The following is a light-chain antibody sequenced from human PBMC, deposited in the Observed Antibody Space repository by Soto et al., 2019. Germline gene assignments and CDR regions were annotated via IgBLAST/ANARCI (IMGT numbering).Light chain of an antibody. CDR2: AAS. J-gene: IGKJ5*01. Sequence: IQLTQSPSSLSASVVDRVTITFRASQGISSYLAWYQQKPGKAPKLLIYAASTLQTGVPSRFSGSGSGTDFTLTIRSLQPEDFATYYCQQLDSYPITFGQGTRLEIK. CDR1: QGISSY. CDR3: QQLDSYPIT. V-gene: IGKV1-9*01.